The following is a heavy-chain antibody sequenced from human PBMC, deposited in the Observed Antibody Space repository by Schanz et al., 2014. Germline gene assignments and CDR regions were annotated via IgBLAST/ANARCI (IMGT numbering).Heavy chain of an antibody. D-gene: IGHD1-7*01. CDR1: GFTFSDYY. Sequence: EVQLLESGGTVVQPGGSPRVSCAASGFTFSDYYMSWIRQAPGKGLEWVSVIYSGDNTYYADSVKGRFTISRDNSKNTVYLQMNSLRAEDTAVYFCASLIGTTSAHFYGMDVWGQGTTVTVSS. J-gene: IGHJ6*02. CDR3: ASLIGTTSAHFYGMDV. V-gene: IGHV3-66*01. CDR2: IYSGDNT.